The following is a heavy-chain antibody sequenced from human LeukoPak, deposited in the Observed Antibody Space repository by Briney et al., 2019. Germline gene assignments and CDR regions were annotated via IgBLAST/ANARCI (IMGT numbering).Heavy chain of an antibody. J-gene: IGHJ4*02. CDR3: ARDSLRGYYGSGSY. CDR2: ISAYNGNT. CDR1: GGTFSSYA. V-gene: IGHV1-18*01. Sequence: GASVKVSCKASGGTFSSYAISWVRQAPGQGLEWMGWISAYNGNTNYAQKLQGRVTMTTDTSTSTAYMELRSLRSDDTAVYYCARDSLRGYYGSGSYWGQGTLVTVSS. D-gene: IGHD3-10*01.